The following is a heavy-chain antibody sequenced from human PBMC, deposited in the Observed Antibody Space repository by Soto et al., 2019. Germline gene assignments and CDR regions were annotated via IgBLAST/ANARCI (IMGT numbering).Heavy chain of an antibody. V-gene: IGHV3-74*01. CDR3: ASEWFGPDV. J-gene: IGHJ6*03. Sequence: EVQLVESGGGLVQPGGSLRLSCAASEFTFSGRSVHWVRQAPGKGLVWVSGIDKVGTDSTYADSVRGRFTSSRDNAKNTVYLQMNSQRVEDTAVFYCASEWFGPDVWGKGTTVTVSS. D-gene: IGHD3-10*01. CDR1: EFTFSGRS. CDR2: IDKVGTDS.